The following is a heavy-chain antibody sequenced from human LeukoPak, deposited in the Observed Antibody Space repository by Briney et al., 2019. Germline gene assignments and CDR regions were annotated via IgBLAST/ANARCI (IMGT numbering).Heavy chain of an antibody. CDR1: GFTFSSYS. CDR3: ARGGDGYNLDYYYYMDV. Sequence: GGSLRLSCAASGFTFSSYSMNWVRQAPGKGLEWVSYISSSSTIYYADSVKGRFTISRDNAKNSLYLQMNSLRAEDTAVYYCARGGDGYNLDYYYYMDVWGKGTTVTVSS. J-gene: IGHJ6*03. D-gene: IGHD5-24*01. V-gene: IGHV3-48*01. CDR2: ISSSSTI.